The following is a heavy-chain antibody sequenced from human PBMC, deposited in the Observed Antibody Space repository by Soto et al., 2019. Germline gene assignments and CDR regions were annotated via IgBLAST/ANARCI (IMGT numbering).Heavy chain of an antibody. CDR2: IIPIFGTA. Sequence: QVQLVQSGAEVKKPGSSVKVSCKASGGTFSSYAISWVRQAPGQGLEWMGGIIPIFGTANYAQKFQGRVTITADESTSTAYMERSSLRSEDTAVYYCARGGKVGATSYWYFDLWGRGTLVTVSS. D-gene: IGHD1-26*01. V-gene: IGHV1-69*12. CDR3: ARGGKVGATSYWYFDL. CDR1: GGTFSSYA. J-gene: IGHJ2*01.